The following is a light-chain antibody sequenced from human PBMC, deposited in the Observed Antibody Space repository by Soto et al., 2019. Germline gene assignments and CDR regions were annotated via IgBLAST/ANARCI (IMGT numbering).Light chain of an antibody. CDR2: DAS. V-gene: IGKV1-33*01. J-gene: IGKJ4*01. CDR3: QHYYDLPLT. Sequence: DIQMTQSPSSLSASLGDRVTITCQASQTINNYLNWYQQKPGKVPKLLIYDASNLEAGVPSRFSGSGSGTDSTFTISSLEPEDVGTYYCQHYYDLPLTFGGGTKVE. CDR1: QTINNY.